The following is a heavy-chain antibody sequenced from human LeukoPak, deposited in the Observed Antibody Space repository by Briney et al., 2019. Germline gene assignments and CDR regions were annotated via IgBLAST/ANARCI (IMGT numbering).Heavy chain of an antibody. CDR1: GFTVSSNY. J-gene: IGHJ4*02. D-gene: IGHD1-26*01. CDR2: IYGGGST. V-gene: IGHV3-53*04. CDR3: ARGSSGSYLL. Sequence: GGSLRLSCAASGFTVSSNYMSWVRQAPGKGLEWVSVIYGGGSTYYADSVKGRFTISRHNSKNTLYLQMNSLRAEDTAVYYCARGSSGSYLLWGQGTLVTVSS.